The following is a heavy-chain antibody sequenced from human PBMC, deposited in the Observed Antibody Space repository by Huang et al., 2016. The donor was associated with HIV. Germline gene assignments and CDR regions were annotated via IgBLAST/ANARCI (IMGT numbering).Heavy chain of an antibody. CDR2: IYPGDSDT. Sequence: EVQLVQSGAEVKKPGESLKISCKGSGYSFTRYWVGWVRQRLGKGLEWIGIIYPGDSDTRYSPAFQGQVTISADKSISTAYLQWSSLKAADTAMYYCARQGSGDGYNYLIGGFDYWGQGTLVTVSS. V-gene: IGHV5-51*01. D-gene: IGHD5-12*01. CDR3: ARQGSGDGYNYLIGGFDY. CDR1: GYSFTRYW. J-gene: IGHJ4*02.